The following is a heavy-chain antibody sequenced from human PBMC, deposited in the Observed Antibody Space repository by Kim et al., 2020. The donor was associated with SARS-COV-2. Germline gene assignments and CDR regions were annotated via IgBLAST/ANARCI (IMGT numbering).Heavy chain of an antibody. V-gene: IGHV3-23*01. CDR1: GFSFSRYE. CDR3: AKDLMYYDGVRGPYFDH. Sequence: GGSLRLSCAASGFSFSRYEMSWVRQAPGKGLEWVSGISASGSSTYYADSVKGRFTISRDNSWNMLFLQVNSLRIEDTAVYYCAKDLMYYDGVRGPYFDHWGQGTQVTVSS. D-gene: IGHD3-16*01. CDR2: ISASGSST. J-gene: IGHJ4*02.